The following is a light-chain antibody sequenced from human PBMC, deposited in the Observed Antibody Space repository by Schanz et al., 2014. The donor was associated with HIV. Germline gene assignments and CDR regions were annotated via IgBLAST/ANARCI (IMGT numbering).Light chain of an antibody. V-gene: IGKV3-11*01. J-gene: IGKJ4*01. CDR1: QTIGNNY. Sequence: EIVLTQSPGTLSLSPGEGAILSCRASQTIGNNYLAWYQQKPGQAPRLLIYDASNRATGIPARFSGSGSGTDFTLTISSLEPEDFAVYYCQQRSNWLTFGGGTKVEIE. CDR3: QQRSNWLT. CDR2: DAS.